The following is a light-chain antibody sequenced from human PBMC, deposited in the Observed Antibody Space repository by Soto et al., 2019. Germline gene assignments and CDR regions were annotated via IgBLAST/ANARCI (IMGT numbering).Light chain of an antibody. CDR2: KAS. Sequence: DIQMTQSPSTLSGSVGDRVTITCRASQTISSWLAWYQQKPGKAPKLLIYKASTLKSGVPSRFSGSGSGTEFTLTISSLQPDEFATYYCQHSNSYSEAFGQGTKVE. J-gene: IGKJ1*01. CDR3: QHSNSYSEA. CDR1: QTISSW. V-gene: IGKV1-5*03.